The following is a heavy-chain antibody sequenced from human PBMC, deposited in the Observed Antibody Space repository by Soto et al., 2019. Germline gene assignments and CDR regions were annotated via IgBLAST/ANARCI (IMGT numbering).Heavy chain of an antibody. Sequence: PGGSLRLSCAASGFTFSSYGMHWVRQAPGKGLEWVAVIWYDGSNKYYADSVKGRFTISRDNSKNTLYLQMNSLRAEDTAVYYCARQPDCSSTSCYSWSYYYGMDVWGQGTTVTVSS. CDR1: GFTFSSYG. V-gene: IGHV3-33*01. CDR2: IWYDGSNK. J-gene: IGHJ6*02. D-gene: IGHD2-2*02. CDR3: ARQPDCSSTSCYSWSYYYGMDV.